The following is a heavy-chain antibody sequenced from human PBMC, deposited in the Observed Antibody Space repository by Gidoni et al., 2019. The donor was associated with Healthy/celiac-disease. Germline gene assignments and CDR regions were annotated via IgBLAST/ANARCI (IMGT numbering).Heavy chain of an antibody. CDR2: ISSSGSTI. V-gene: IGHV3-48*03. Sequence: EVQLVESGGGLVQPGGSLRLSCAASGFTFSSYEMNWVRQAPGKGLEWVSYISSSGSTIYYADPVKGRFTISRDNAKNSLYLQMNSLRAEDTAVYYCARTEESSWYLGYYFDYWGQGTLVTVSS. D-gene: IGHD6-13*01. CDR3: ARTEESSWYLGYYFDY. CDR1: GFTFSSYE. J-gene: IGHJ4*02.